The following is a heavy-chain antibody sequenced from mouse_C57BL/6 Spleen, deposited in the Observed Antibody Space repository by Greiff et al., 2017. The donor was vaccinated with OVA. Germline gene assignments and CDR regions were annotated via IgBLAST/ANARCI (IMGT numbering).Heavy chain of an antibody. Sequence: EVQLQQSGPVLVKPGASVKMSCKASGYTFTDYYMNWVKQSHGKSLEWIGVINPYNGGTSYNQKFKGKATLTVDKSSSTAYMELNSLTSEDSAVYYCGYGSSYHYAMDYWGQGTSATVSS. CDR3: GYGSSYHYAMDY. J-gene: IGHJ4*01. CDR1: GYTFTDYY. D-gene: IGHD1-1*01. V-gene: IGHV1-19*01. CDR2: INPYNGGT.